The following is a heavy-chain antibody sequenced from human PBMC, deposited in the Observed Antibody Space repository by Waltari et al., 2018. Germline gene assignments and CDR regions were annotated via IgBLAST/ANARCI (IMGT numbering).Heavy chain of an antibody. CDR2: IYTSGST. V-gene: IGHV4-61*02. D-gene: IGHD1-7*01. CDR1: GGAISSGSYY. CDR3: ARERGRNYVVAY. J-gene: IGHJ4*02. Sequence: QVQLQESGPGLVKPSQTLSLTCTVFGGAISSGSYYWSWIRQPAGKGLEWIGRIYTSGSTNYNPSLKSRVTISVDTSKNQFSLKLSSVTAADTAVYYCARERGRNYVVAYWGQGTLVTVSS.